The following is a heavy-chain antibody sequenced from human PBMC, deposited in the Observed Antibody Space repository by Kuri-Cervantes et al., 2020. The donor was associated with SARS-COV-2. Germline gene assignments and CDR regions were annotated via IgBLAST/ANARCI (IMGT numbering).Heavy chain of an antibody. CDR2: ISSSSSYI. CDR1: GFTFSSYS. Sequence: LSLTCAASGFTFSSYSMNWVRQAPGKGLEWVSSISSSSSYIYYADSVKGRFTISRDNAKNSLYLQMNSLRAGDTAVYYCARDQGGDFWSGYYSDRKYYYYYGMDVWGQGTTVTVSS. J-gene: IGHJ6*02. V-gene: IGHV3-21*01. CDR3: ARDQGGDFWSGYYSDRKYYYYYGMDV. D-gene: IGHD3-3*01.